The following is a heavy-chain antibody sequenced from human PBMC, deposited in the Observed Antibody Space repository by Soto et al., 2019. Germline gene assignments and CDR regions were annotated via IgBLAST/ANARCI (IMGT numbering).Heavy chain of an antibody. CDR2: IYYSGST. V-gene: IGHV4-59*08. Sequence: PSEILSLTCTVSGGSISSYYWSWIRQPPGKGLEWIGYIYYSGSTNYNPSLKSRVTISVDTSKNQFSLKLSSVTAADTAVYYCARHDLSGWYGYWGQGTLVTVSS. CDR3: ARHDLSGWYGY. J-gene: IGHJ4*02. D-gene: IGHD6-19*01. CDR1: GGSISSYY.